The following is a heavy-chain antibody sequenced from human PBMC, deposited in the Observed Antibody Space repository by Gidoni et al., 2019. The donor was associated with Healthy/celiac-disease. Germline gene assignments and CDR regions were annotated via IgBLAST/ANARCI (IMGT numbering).Heavy chain of an antibody. D-gene: IGHD2-2*01. J-gene: IGHJ4*02. V-gene: IGHV4-34*01. Sequence: QVQLQQWGAGLLKPSETLSLTCAVYGGSFSGYYWSWIRQPPGKGLEWIGEINHSGSTNYNPSLKSRVTISVDTSKNQFSLKLSSVTAADTAVYYCATTRPGHREWDYWGQGTLVTVSS. CDR2: INHSGST. CDR3: ATTRPGHREWDY. CDR1: GGSFSGYY.